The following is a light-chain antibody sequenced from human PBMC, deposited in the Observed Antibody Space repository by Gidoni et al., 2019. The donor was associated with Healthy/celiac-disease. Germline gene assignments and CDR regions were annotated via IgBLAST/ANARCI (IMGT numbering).Light chain of an antibody. CDR3: QQSYSTPRT. CDR2: AAS. Sequence: ARVTITCRASQSISRYLNWYQQKPGKAPKLLIYAASSLQSGVPSRFSGSGSGTDFTLTISSLQPEDFATYYCQQSYSTPRTFXPXTKVDIK. J-gene: IGKJ3*01. V-gene: IGKV1-39*01. CDR1: QSISRY.